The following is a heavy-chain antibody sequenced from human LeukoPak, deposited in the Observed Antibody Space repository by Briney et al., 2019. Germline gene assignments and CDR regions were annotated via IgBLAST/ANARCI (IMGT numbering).Heavy chain of an antibody. Sequence: HPGGSLRLSCAASGFTFSSYGMHWVRQAPGKGLEWVAVISYDGSNKYYADSVKGRFTISRDNSKNTLYLQMNSLRAEDTAVYYCAKDVGWYFDLWGRGTLVTVSS. J-gene: IGHJ2*01. CDR2: ISYDGSNK. CDR1: GFTFSSYG. V-gene: IGHV3-30*18. CDR3: AKDVGWYFDL. D-gene: IGHD1-26*01.